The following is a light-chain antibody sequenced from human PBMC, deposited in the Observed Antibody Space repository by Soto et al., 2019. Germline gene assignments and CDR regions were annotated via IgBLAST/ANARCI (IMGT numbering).Light chain of an antibody. J-gene: IGKJ5*01. V-gene: IGKV1-6*01. Sequence: AVQMTQSPSSLSASVGDRVTITCRASQGIRNDLGWYQQKPGKAPKLLIYAASSLQSGVPSRFSGSGSGTDFTLTISCLQSEDFATYYCQQYYNYPVTFGQGTRLEIK. CDR3: QQYYNYPVT. CDR1: QGIRND. CDR2: AAS.